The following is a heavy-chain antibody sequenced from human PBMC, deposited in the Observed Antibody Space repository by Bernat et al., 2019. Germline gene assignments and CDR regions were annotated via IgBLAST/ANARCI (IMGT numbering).Heavy chain of an antibody. D-gene: IGHD3-10*01. CDR2: IYYSGST. J-gene: IGHJ4*02. CDR1: GGSISSGGYY. Sequence: QVQLQESGPGLVKPSQTLSLTCTVSGGSISSGGYYWSWIRQHPGKGLEWIGYIYYSGSTYYNPSLKSRVTISVDTSKNQFSLKLSSVTAADTAVYYCARGGWFGESEDDPLDYWGQGILVTISS. CDR3: ARGGWFGESEDDPLDY. V-gene: IGHV4-31*03.